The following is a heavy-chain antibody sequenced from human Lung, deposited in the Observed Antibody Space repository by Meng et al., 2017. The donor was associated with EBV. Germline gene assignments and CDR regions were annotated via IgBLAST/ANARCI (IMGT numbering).Heavy chain of an antibody. D-gene: IGHD3-10*01. CDR2: LIPMVGAP. V-gene: IGHV1-69*01. J-gene: IGHJ4*02. CDR3: ASESGRGFTPDY. Sequence: QGPLLALGAEVKKPGASVKVSCRTPGGTFRSDAVSWVRQAPGQGLEWMGGLIPMVGAPHYAQKFQGRVTIIADESTSTHSMELNSLRSEDTAMYYCASESGRGFTPDYWGQGTLVTVSS. CDR1: GGTFRSDA.